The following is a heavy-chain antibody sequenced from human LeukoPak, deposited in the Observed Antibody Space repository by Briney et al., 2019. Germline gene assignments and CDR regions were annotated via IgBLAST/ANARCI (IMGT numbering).Heavy chain of an antibody. CDR3: ARSGYSSSWLFDY. D-gene: IGHD6-13*01. V-gene: IGHV3-21*01. Sequence: PGGSLRLSCAASGFTFSSYSMNWVRQAPGKGLEWVSSISSSSSYIYYADSVKGRFTISRDNAKNSLYLQMNSLRAEDTAVYYCARSGYSSSWLFDYWGQGTLVTVPS. CDR2: ISSSSSYI. J-gene: IGHJ4*02. CDR1: GFTFSSYS.